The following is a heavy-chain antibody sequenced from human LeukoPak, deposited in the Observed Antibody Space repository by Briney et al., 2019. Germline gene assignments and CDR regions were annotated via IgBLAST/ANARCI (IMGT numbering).Heavy chain of an antibody. J-gene: IGHJ3*02. CDR2: ISSSGSTI. CDR1: GFTFSSYE. D-gene: IGHD6-19*01. Sequence: GGSLRLSCAASGFTFSSYEMNWVRQAPGKGLEWVSYISSSGSTIYYADSVKSRFTISRDNAKNSLYLQMNSLRAEDTAVYYCARAVVPAVAGDDAFDIWGQGTMVTVSS. V-gene: IGHV3-48*03. CDR3: ARAVVPAVAGDDAFDI.